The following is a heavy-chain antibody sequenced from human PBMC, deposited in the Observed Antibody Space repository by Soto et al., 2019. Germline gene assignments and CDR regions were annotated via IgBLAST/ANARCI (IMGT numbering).Heavy chain of an antibody. V-gene: IGHV3-11*01. J-gene: IGHJ6*03. CDR3: ARGLGYSYGSHFLQQHYYYMDV. Sequence: GESLQISCAASGFTFSDYYMSWIRQAPGKGLEWVSYISSSGSTIYYADSVKGRFTISRDNAKNSLYLQMNSLRAEDTAVYYCARGLGYSYGSHFLQQHYYYMDVWGKGTTVTVSS. CDR1: GFTFSDYY. CDR2: ISSSGSTI. D-gene: IGHD5-18*01.